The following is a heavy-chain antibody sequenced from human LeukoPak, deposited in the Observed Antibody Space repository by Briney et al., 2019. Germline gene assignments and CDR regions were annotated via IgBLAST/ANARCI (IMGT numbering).Heavy chain of an antibody. Sequence: GGSLRLTCVFSGFTFSNYWMKWVRQAPGKGLEWVASINEDGSGKYSMDSVKDRVTISRDNAKNSLDLQINSLTVEDTAIYYCVRDDGDVWGKGTTVTVSS. CDR2: INEDGSGK. CDR3: VRDDGDV. CDR1: GFTFSNYW. J-gene: IGHJ6*04. V-gene: IGHV3-7*01.